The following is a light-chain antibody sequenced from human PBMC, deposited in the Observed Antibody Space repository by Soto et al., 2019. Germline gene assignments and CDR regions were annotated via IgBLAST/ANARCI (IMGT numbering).Light chain of an antibody. CDR3: QQYSIWRT. CDR2: AAS. J-gene: IGKJ1*01. CDR1: QSVNNNF. Sequence: EIVLTQSPGTLSLSPWERVTLSCRASQSVNNNFLSWYQQKPGQAPRLLIYAASSGATGIPDRFSGSGSGTDFTLTINRLEPEDFAVYYCQQYSIWRTFGQGTKVDIK. V-gene: IGKV3-20*01.